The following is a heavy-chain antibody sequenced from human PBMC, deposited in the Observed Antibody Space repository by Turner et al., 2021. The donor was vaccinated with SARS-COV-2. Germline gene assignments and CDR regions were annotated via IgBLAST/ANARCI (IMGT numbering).Heavy chain of an antibody. CDR3: ATELEVEGLSYGMYV. D-gene: IGHD3-22*01. J-gene: IGHJ6*02. CDR2: IKTEDVET. Sequence: HVQLVQSGADVNKPGASVTVSCKVSGYTITELSMHWVRQAPGKGLEWKGGIKTEDVETIYAQKYQGRVTMTEDTYTDKAYMEQSSLRTEDTAVYNCATELEVEGLSYGMYVGGQGTTDTVTS. CDR1: GYTITELS. V-gene: IGHV1-24*01.